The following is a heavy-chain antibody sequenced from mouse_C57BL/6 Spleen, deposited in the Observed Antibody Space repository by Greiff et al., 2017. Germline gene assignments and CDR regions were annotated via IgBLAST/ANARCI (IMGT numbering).Heavy chain of an antibody. CDR3: ARDSNYNYAMDY. J-gene: IGHJ4*01. CDR1: GYTFTSYW. V-gene: IGHV1-61*01. Sequence: QVQLQQPGAELVRPGSSVKLSCKASGYTFTSYWMDWVKQRPGQGLEWIGNIHPSDSETHYNQKFKDKATLTVDKSSSTAYMQLSSLTSEDSAVYYCARDSNYNYAMDYWGKGTSVTVSS. D-gene: IGHD2-5*01. CDR2: IHPSDSET.